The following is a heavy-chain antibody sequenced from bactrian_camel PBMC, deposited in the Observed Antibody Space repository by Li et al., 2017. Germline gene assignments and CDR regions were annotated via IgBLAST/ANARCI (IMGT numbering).Heavy chain of an antibody. V-gene: IGHV3S53*01. D-gene: IGHD1*01. CDR2: IDSDGGT. Sequence: QVQLVESGGGSVQAGGALRLSCGASTSLRTFNLYAMGWFRQAPGKEREGVASIDSDGGTSYADSVKGRFTISRDNSKNTLWLQMNNLKSGDTARYYCNGRFGTDDSLYDYWGQGTQVTVS. CDR3: NGRFGTDDSLYDY. J-gene: IGHJ4*01. CDR1: TSLRTFNLYA.